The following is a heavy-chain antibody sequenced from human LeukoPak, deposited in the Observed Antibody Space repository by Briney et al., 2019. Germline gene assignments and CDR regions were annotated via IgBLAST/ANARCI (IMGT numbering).Heavy chain of an antibody. D-gene: IGHD5-18*01. CDR1: GGSIGSYY. V-gene: IGHV4-4*07. J-gene: IGHJ4*02. CDR2: IYTSGST. Sequence: SETLSLTCTVSGGSIGSYYWSWIRQPAGKGLEWIGRIYTSGSTNYNPSLKSRVTMSVDTSKNQFSLKLSSVTAADTAVYYCAREDTAMEYYFDYWGQGTLVTVSS. CDR3: AREDTAMEYYFDY.